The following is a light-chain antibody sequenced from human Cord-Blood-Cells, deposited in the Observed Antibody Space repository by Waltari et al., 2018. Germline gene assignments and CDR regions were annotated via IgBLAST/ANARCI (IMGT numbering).Light chain of an antibody. CDR1: SSNIGSNT. CDR2: SNN. J-gene: IGLJ2*01. Sequence: QSVLTQPPSASGTPGQRVPISCPGSSSNIGSNTVNWYQQLPGTAPKLLIYSNNQRPSGVPDRFSGSKSGTSASLAISWLQSEYEADYYCAAWDDSLNGPVFGGGTKLTVL. CDR3: AAWDDSLNGPV. V-gene: IGLV1-44*01.